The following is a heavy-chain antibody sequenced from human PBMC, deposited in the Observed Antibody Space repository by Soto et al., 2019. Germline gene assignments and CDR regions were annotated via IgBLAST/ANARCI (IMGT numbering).Heavy chain of an antibody. Sequence: GGSLRLSCAASGFTFSSYAMSWVRQAPGKGLEWVSAISGSGGSTYYADSVKGRFTISRDNSKNTLYLQMNSLRAEDTAVYYCAEDAFYYYDSSGYYHDYWGQGALVTVSS. CDR3: AEDAFYYYDSSGYYHDY. V-gene: IGHV3-23*01. D-gene: IGHD3-22*01. CDR2: ISGSGGST. J-gene: IGHJ4*02. CDR1: GFTFSSYA.